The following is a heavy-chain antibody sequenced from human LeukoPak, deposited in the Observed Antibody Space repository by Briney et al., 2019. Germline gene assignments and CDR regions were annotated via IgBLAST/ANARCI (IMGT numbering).Heavy chain of an antibody. CDR1: GFTFSSYS. Sequence: KPGGSLRLSCAASGFTFSSYSMNWVRQAPGKGLEWVSSISSSSSYMYYADSVKGRFTISRDNAKNSLYLQMNSLRAEDTAVYYCVKDLFEVATRIYYYYGMDVWGQGTTVTVSS. D-gene: IGHD5-12*01. V-gene: IGHV3-21*01. CDR3: VKDLFEVATRIYYYYGMDV. CDR2: ISSSSSYM. J-gene: IGHJ6*02.